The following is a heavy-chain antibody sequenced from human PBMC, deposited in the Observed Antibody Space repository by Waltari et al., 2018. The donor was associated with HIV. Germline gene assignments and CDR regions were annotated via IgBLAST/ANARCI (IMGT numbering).Heavy chain of an antibody. D-gene: IGHD6-19*01. CDR3: ARGVGSSDWFTHRFDP. CDR2: IKSSGDNI. J-gene: IGHJ5*02. V-gene: IGHV3-48*01. CDR1: GFTFGVNS. Sequence: EVQLVESGGGLVQSGGSLRLSCAASGFTFGVNSLNWVRQAPGKGLEWVAYIKSSGDNIYYADSVKGRFTISRDNAKNSLYLQMNSLRAEDTAVYYCARGVGSSDWFTHRFDPWGQGTLVTVSS.